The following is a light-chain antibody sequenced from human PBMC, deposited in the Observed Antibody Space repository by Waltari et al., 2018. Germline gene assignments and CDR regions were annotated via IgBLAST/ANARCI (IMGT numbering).Light chain of an antibody. J-gene: IGKJ5*01. CDR2: DAS. CDR1: QSVSSY. V-gene: IGKV3-11*01. Sequence: EIVLTQSPATLSLSPGERATLSCRASQSVSSYLGWYQQKRGQAPRLLIYDASNRATGIPARFSVSGSGTDFTLTISSLEPEDFAVYYCQQRSNWPPSITFGQGTRLEIK. CDR3: QQRSNWPPSIT.